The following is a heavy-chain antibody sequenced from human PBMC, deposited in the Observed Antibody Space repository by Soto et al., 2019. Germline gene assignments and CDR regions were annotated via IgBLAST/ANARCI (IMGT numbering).Heavy chain of an antibody. CDR2: IGTAGDT. D-gene: IGHD2-15*01. CDR1: GFTFSSYD. Sequence: GGSLRLSCAASGFTFSSYDMHWVRQATGKGLEWVSAIGTAGDTYYPGSVKGRFTISRENAKNSLYLQMNSLRAGDTAVYYCARWVAATAFDIWGQGTMVTVSS. CDR3: ARWVAATAFDI. J-gene: IGHJ3*02. V-gene: IGHV3-13*01.